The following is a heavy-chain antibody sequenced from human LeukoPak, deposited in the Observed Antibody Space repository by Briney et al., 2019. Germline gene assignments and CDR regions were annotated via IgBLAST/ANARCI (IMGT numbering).Heavy chain of an antibody. CDR2: IYYSGST. Sequence: SETLSLTCSVSGGSISSYYWSWIRQPPGKGLEYIGYIYYSGSTNYNPSLKSRVTISVDTSKNQFSLNLTSVTAADTAVYYCARLKCISTTCPSRYVMDVWGQGTTVTVSS. J-gene: IGHJ6*02. CDR3: ARLKCISTTCPSRYVMDV. D-gene: IGHD2-2*01. V-gene: IGHV4-59*01. CDR1: GGSISSYY.